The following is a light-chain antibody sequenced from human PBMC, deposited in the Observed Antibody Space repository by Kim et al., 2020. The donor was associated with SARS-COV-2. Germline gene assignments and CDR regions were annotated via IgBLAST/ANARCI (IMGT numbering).Light chain of an antibody. J-gene: IGLJ3*02. CDR3: LLYFGGARV. Sequence: NDFYSNWFQQKPGQAPWALIYDTTKKHAWTPARFSGSLLGGKAALTLSGVQPEDEAEYYCLLYFGGARVFGGGTQLTVL. V-gene: IGLV7-43*01. CDR2: DTT. CDR1: NDFY.